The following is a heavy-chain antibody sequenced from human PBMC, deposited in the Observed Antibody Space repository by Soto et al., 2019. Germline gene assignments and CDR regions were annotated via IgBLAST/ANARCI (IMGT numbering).Heavy chain of an antibody. CDR2: IYYSGST. CDR1: GVSISSYY. D-gene: IGHD5-12*01. Sequence: SETLSLTCTVSGVSISSYYWSWIRQPPGKGLEWIGYIYYSGSTNYNPSLKSRVTISVDTSKNQFSLKLSSVTAADTAVYYCAGQSGYDFPYYWGQGTLVTVSS. CDR3: AGQSGYDFPYY. J-gene: IGHJ4*02. V-gene: IGHV4-59*08.